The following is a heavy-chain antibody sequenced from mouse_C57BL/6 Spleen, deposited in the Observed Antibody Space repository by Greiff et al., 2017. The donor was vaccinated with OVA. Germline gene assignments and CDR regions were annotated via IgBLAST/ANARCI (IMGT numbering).Heavy chain of an antibody. V-gene: IGHV1-39*01. D-gene: IGHD1-1*01. CDR2: INPNYGTT. CDR1: GYSFTDYN. CDR3: ARGVYYYGSSYDYYAMDY. J-gene: IGHJ4*01. Sequence: EVQLKQSGPELVKPGASVKISCKASGYSFTDYNMNWVKQSNGKSLEWIGVINPNYGTTSYNQKFKGKATLTVDQSSSTAYMQLNSLTSEDSAVYYCARGVYYYGSSYDYYAMDYWGQGTSVTVSS.